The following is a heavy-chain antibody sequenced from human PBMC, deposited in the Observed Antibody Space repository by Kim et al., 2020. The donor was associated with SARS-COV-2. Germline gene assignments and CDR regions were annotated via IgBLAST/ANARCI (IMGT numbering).Heavy chain of an antibody. D-gene: IGHD3-10*01. CDR3: AKDTWVRGVIITGLDY. J-gene: IGHJ4*02. Sequence: SVKGRFTISRDNAKNSLYLKMNSLRAEDTALYYCAKDTWVRGVIITGLDYWGQGTLVTVSS. V-gene: IGHV3-9*01.